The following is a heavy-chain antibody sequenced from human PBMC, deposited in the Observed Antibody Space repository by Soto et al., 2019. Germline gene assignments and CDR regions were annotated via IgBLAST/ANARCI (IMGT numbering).Heavy chain of an antibody. CDR3: ARDRISATGYFDY. D-gene: IGHD2-15*01. CDR2: IYYSGST. Sequence: SETLSLTCIVSGGSISSGDYYWSWIRQPPGKGLEWIGYIYYSGSTYYNPSLKSRVTISVDTSENQFSLKLSSVTAADTAGYYCARDRISATGYFDYWGQGTLVTVSS. J-gene: IGHJ4*02. CDR1: GGSISSGDYY. V-gene: IGHV4-30-4*01.